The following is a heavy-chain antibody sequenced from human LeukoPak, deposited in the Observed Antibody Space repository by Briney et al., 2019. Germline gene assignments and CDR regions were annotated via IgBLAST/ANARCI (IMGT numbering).Heavy chain of an antibody. J-gene: IGHJ4*02. D-gene: IGHD3-22*01. V-gene: IGHV4-34*01. CDR3: ARVGYYDSSGYGY. CDR1: GGSFSGYY. CDR2: INHSGST. Sequence: SQTLSLTCAVYGGSFSGYYWSWIRQPPGKGLEWIGEINHSGSTNYNPSLKSRVTISVDTSKNQFSLKLSSVTAADTAVYYCARVGYYDSSGYGYWGQGTLVTVSS.